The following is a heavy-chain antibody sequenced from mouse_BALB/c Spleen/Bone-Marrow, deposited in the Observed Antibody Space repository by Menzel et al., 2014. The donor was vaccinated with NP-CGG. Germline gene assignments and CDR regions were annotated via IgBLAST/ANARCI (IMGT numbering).Heavy chain of an antibody. CDR1: GFTFIAYT. CDR2: INNGGCST. J-gene: IGHJ4*01. CDR3: ARHGEERPVLAMDY. Sequence: EVQGVESGGGLVEPGGSLKLSCAASGFTFIAYTMSWVRQTPEKRLEWVAYINNGGCSTYYPDTVKGRFTISRDNAKNTLYLQMSSLKSEDTAMYYCARHGEERPVLAMDYWGQGTSVTVSS. V-gene: IGHV5-12-2*01. D-gene: IGHD2-14*01.